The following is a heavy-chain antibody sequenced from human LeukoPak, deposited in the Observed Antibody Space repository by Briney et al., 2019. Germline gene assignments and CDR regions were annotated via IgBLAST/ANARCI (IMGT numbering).Heavy chain of an antibody. J-gene: IGHJ4*02. CDR2: INHSGST. CDR3: ARGQGIAVAGDHFDY. D-gene: IGHD6-19*01. CDR1: GGSFSGYY. Sequence: SETLSLTCAVYGGSFSGYYWSWIRQPPGKGLEWFGEINHSGSTNYNPSLKSRVTISVDTSKNQFSLKLSSVTAADTAVYYCARGQGIAVAGDHFDYWGQGTLVTVSS. V-gene: IGHV4-34*01.